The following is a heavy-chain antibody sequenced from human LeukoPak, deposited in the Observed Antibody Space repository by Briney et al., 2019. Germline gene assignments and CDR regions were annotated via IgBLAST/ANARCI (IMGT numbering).Heavy chain of an antibody. D-gene: IGHD3-16*02. CDR2: IYPGDSDT. CDR1: GYSFANYW. Sequence: GESLKISCKGSGYSFANYWIGWVRQMPGTGLEWMGIIYPGDSDTRYSPSFQGQVTISADKSISTAYLQWNSLKASDTAMYYCARHYRDDHRTLDNWGQGPLVSVSS. CDR3: ARHYRDDHRTLDN. V-gene: IGHV5-51*01. J-gene: IGHJ4*02.